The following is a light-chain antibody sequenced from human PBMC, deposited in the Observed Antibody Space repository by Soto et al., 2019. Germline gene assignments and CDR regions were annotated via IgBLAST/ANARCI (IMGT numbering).Light chain of an antibody. J-gene: IGKJ1*01. CDR1: QSVSSN. Sequence: ENVLTQSPATLSLSPGERATLSCRASQSVSSNLAWYQQKPGQAPRLLIYGASSRATGIPDRFSGSGSGTDFTLTISRLEPEDFAVYYCQQYNNWPLTLGQGTKVDIK. V-gene: IGKV3-20*01. CDR3: QQYNNWPLT. CDR2: GAS.